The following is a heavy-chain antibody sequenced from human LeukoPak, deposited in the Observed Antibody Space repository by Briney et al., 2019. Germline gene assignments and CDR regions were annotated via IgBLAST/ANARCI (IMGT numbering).Heavy chain of an antibody. CDR2: IYYSGST. CDR3: ARDVAVAGTGNWFDP. CDR1: GGSISSYY. D-gene: IGHD6-19*01. J-gene: IGHJ5*02. Sequence: SETLSLTCTVSGGSISSYYWSWIRQPPGKGLEWVGYIYYSGSTNSNPSLKSRVTISVDTSKNQFSLKLSSVTAADTAVYYCARDVAVAGTGNWFDPWGQGTLVTVSS. V-gene: IGHV4-59*12.